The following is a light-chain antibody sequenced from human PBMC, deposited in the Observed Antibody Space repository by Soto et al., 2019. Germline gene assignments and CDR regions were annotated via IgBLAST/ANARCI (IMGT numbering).Light chain of an antibody. V-gene: IGKV1-39*01. Sequence: DIQMTQSPSSLSASVGDRVTITCRASQSISNYLNWYQQKPGKAPKLLIYAASSLQSGVPSRFSGSGSGTDFNLTISSLQPEDFATYYCQQSYSIPFTFGPGTKVDI. CDR1: QSISNY. CDR2: AAS. CDR3: QQSYSIPFT. J-gene: IGKJ3*01.